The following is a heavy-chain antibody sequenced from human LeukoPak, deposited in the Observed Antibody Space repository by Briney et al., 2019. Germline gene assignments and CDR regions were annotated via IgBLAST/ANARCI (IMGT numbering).Heavy chain of an antibody. Sequence: SETLSLTCAVYGGSFSGYYWSWIRQPPGKGLEWIGEINHSGSTNYNPSLKSRVTISVDTSKNQFSLKLSSVTAADTAVYYCARRSSDYYTLDYWGQGTLVTVSS. CDR1: GGSFSGYY. CDR3: ARRSSDYYTLDY. D-gene: IGHD3-22*01. J-gene: IGHJ4*02. CDR2: INHSGST. V-gene: IGHV4-34*01.